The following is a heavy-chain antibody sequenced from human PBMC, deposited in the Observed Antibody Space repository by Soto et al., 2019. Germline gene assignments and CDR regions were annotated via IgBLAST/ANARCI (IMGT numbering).Heavy chain of an antibody. D-gene: IGHD5-18*01. CDR3: ARVTAMEYGSWFDP. V-gene: IGHV4-59*01. Sequence: SETLSLTCTVSGGSISSYYWSWIRQPPGKGLEWIGYIYYSGSTNYNPSLKSRVTISVDTSKNQFSLKLSSVTAADTAVYYCARVTAMEYGSWFDPWGQGTLLTVSS. J-gene: IGHJ5*02. CDR2: IYYSGST. CDR1: GGSISSYY.